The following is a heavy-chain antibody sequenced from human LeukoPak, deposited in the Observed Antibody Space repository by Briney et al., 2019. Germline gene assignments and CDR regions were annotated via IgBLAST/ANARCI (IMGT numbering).Heavy chain of an antibody. CDR2: LSGSGGNT. Sequence: GGSLRLSCAASGFTFSSYAMSWVRQAPGKGLEWVSTLSGSGGNTYYADSVKGRVTISRDNSKNTLYLQMKSLRAEDTAVYHCAKGSYYYDSADYFDYWGQGTLVTVSS. CDR1: GFTFSSYA. J-gene: IGHJ4*02. V-gene: IGHV3-23*01. D-gene: IGHD3-22*01. CDR3: AKGSYYYDSADYFDY.